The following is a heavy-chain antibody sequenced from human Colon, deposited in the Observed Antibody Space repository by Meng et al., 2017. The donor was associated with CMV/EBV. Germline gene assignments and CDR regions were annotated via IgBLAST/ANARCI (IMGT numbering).Heavy chain of an antibody. D-gene: IGHD2-2*01. CDR2: IWYDGSNK. J-gene: IGHJ6*02. V-gene: IGHV3-33*06. CDR3: GKDSRPAAMFYYGMDV. CDR1: GFTFSSYG. Sequence: GESLKISCVASGFTFSSYGMHWVRQAPGKGLEWVAVIWYDGSNKDYADSVKGRFTISRDNSKNTMYLEMNSLRAEDTGLYYCGKDSRPAAMFYYGMDVWGQGTTVTVSS.